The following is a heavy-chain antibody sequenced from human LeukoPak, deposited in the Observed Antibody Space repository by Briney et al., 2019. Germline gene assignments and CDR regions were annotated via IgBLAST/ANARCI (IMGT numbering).Heavy chain of an antibody. Sequence: GGSLRLSCAASGFTFSDYYMSWIRQAPGKGLERVSYISSSGSTIYYADSVKGRFTISRDNAKNSLYLQMNSLRAEDTAVYYCARLRADSSSYGSDDAFDIWGQGTMVTVSS. CDR2: ISSSGSTI. V-gene: IGHV3-11*01. CDR1: GFTFSDYY. D-gene: IGHD6-13*01. J-gene: IGHJ3*02. CDR3: ARLRADSSSYGSDDAFDI.